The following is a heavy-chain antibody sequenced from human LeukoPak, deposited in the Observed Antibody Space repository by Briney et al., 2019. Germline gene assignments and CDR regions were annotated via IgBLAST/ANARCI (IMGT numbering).Heavy chain of an antibody. CDR1: GFSFSDYY. D-gene: IGHD2-2*01. CDR3: ARESYQLLGFGYYFDY. V-gene: IGHV3-11*06. Sequence: GGSLRLSCAASGFSFSDYYMSWIRQAPGKGLEWVSYISSSSSYTNYADSVKGRFTISRDNAKNSLYLQMNSLRAEDTAVYYCARESYQLLGFGYYFDYWGQGTLVTVSS. J-gene: IGHJ4*02. CDR2: ISSSSSYT.